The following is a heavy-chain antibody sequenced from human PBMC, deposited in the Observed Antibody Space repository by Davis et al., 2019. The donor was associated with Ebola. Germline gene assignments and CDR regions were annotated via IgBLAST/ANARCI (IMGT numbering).Heavy chain of an antibody. CDR1: GFTFDDYA. CDR3: AGEVWSSIDY. V-gene: IGHV3-9*01. CDR2: ISWNSGSI. J-gene: IGHJ4*02. Sequence: SLKSSCAASGFTFDDYAMHWVRQAPGKGLEWVSGISWNSGSIGYADSVKGRFTISRDNAKNTLYLQMNSLRAEDTAVYYCAGEVWSSIDYWGQGTLVTVSS. D-gene: IGHD3-10*01.